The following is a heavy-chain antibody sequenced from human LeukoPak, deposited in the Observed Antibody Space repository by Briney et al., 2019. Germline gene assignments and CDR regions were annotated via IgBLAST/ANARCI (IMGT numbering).Heavy chain of an antibody. CDR1: GGSISSGGYS. J-gene: IGHJ4*02. CDR2: IYHSGST. D-gene: IGHD3-10*01. Sequence: SETLSLTCAVSGGSISSGGYSWSWIRQPPGKGLEWIGYIYHSGSTYYNPSLKSRVTISVDRSKNQFSLKLSSVTAAGTAVYYCARRYGSGSYYRFDYWGQGTLVTVSS. CDR3: ARRYGSGSYYRFDY. V-gene: IGHV4-30-2*01.